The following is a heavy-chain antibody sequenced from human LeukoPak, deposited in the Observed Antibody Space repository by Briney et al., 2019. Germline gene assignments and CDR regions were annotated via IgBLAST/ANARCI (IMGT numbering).Heavy chain of an antibody. D-gene: IGHD4-17*01. Sequence: GGSLRLSCAASGFTCSSYSMNWIRQAPEKGLEWVSSISSTTSYIYYADSVKGRFTISKDNAKNSLYLQMNSLRAEDTAVYYCARAGGSTVSHSDYWGQGTLVTVSS. CDR2: ISSTTSYI. CDR1: GFTCSSYS. V-gene: IGHV3-21*01. J-gene: IGHJ4*02. CDR3: ARAGGSTVSHSDY.